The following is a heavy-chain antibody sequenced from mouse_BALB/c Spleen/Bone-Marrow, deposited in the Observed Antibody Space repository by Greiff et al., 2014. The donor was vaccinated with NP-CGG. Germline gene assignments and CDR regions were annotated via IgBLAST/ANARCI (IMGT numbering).Heavy chain of an antibody. CDR1: GYTFTDYE. V-gene: IGHV1-15*01. CDR2: IDPETGGT. J-gene: IGHJ2*01. D-gene: IGHD2-1*01. CDR3: TREGYGNSYYFDY. Sequence: QVQLQQSGAELVRPGASVTLSCKASGYTFTDYEMHWVKQTPVHGLEWIGAIDPETGGTAYNQKFKGKATLTADKSSSTAYMELRSLTSEDSAVYYRTREGYGNSYYFDYWGQGTTLTVSS.